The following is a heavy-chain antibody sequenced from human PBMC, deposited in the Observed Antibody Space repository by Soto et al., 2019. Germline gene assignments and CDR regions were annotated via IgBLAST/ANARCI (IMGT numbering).Heavy chain of an antibody. CDR3: AKDRRAGGNSAFYFDF. CDR2: ISATGGGT. Sequence: GALRLSCAASGFKCSNYAMSWVRQAPGKGLEWVSLISATGGGTYYADSVKGRFTISRDNSHNTLYLQVHSLTAEDTAVYYCAKDRRAGGNSAFYFDFWGLGAQVTVSS. V-gene: IGHV3-23*01. J-gene: IGHJ4*02. D-gene: IGHD3-16*01. CDR1: GFKCSNYA.